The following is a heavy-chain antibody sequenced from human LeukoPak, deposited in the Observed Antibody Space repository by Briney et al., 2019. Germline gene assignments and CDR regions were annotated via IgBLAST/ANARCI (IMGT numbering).Heavy chain of an antibody. CDR3: ASPPAGWLRFGAYYYYGMDV. CDR2: INAGNGNT. J-gene: IGHJ6*02. D-gene: IGHD5-12*01. CDR1: GYTFTSYA. V-gene: IGHV1-3*01. Sequence: ASVKVSCKASGYTFTSYAMHWVRQAPGQRLEWMGWINAGNGNTKYSQKFQGRVTITRDTSASTAYMELSSLRSEDTAVYYCASPPAGWLRFGAYYYYGMDVWGQGTTVTVSS.